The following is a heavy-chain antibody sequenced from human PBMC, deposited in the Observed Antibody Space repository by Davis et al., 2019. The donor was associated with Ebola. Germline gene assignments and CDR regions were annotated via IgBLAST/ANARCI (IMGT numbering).Heavy chain of an antibody. CDR3: TRHIGGSYTFGYYYYYGMDV. V-gene: IGHV3-23*01. D-gene: IGHD1-26*01. CDR1: GLTFSSYA. Sequence: GGSLRLSCAASGLTFSSYAMSWVRQAPGKGLEWVSGISGMGGATYYADSVKGRFTISRDNSKHTLYVQMNSLKTEDTAVYYCTRHIGGSYTFGYYYYYGMDVWGQGTTVTVSS. J-gene: IGHJ6*02. CDR2: ISGMGGAT.